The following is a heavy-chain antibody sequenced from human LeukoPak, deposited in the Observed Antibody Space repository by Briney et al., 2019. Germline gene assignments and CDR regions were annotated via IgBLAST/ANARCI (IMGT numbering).Heavy chain of an antibody. D-gene: IGHD3-3*01. CDR3: AKTIFGVTHAFDI. Sequence: PSETLSLTCTVSGGSISSSSYYWGWLREAPGKGLEWFSAVSDSGGSTYYADSVKGRFTISRDNSKNTVHLQMNSLRAEDSAVYYCAKTIFGVTHAFDIWGQGTMVTVSS. CDR2: VSDSGGST. CDR1: GGSISSSSYY. V-gene: IGHV3-23*01. J-gene: IGHJ3*02.